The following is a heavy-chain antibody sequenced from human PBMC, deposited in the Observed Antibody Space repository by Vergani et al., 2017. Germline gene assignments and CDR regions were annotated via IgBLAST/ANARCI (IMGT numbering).Heavy chain of an antibody. D-gene: IGHD1-26*01. CDR3: ARDDWHSGSYAPAAGY. J-gene: IGHJ4*02. Sequence: QVQLVQSGAEVKKPGSSVKVSCKASGDTFSSYAISWVRQAPGQGLEWMGGIIPIFGTANYAQKFQGRVTITADESTSTAYMELSSLRSEDTAVYYCARDDWHSGSYAPAAGYWGQGTLVTVSS. V-gene: IGHV1-69*12. CDR1: GDTFSSYA. CDR2: IIPIFGTA.